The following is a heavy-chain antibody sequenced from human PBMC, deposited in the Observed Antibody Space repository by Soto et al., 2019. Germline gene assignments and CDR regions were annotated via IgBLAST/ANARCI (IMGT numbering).Heavy chain of an antibody. D-gene: IGHD3-9*01. CDR3: AKTETFNGYYNAFDY. V-gene: IGHV3-23*01. Sequence: GGSLRLSXAASGFSFAGYALTWVRLAPGKGLEWVASISGGGGSTYYADSVKGRFSISRDNSNRMVYLQMGSLTAGDTAVYYCAKTETFNGYYNAFDYWGQGTRVTVPQ. CDR2: ISGGGGST. J-gene: IGHJ4*02. CDR1: GFSFAGYA.